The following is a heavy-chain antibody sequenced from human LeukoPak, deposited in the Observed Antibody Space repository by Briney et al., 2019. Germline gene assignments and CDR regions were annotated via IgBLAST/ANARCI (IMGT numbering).Heavy chain of an antibody. CDR3: ARGNSSTACPHFDF. V-gene: IGHV3-7*03. CDR1: GFIFSTYW. D-gene: IGHD2-2*01. Sequence: GGSLTLFCAASGFIFSTYWMNWVRHAPGKGLEWVANIKQDGSEKYYVESVKGRFTISRDNAKNSLYLQMNSLRAEDTAVYYCARGNSSTACPHFDFWGQGTLVTVSS. J-gene: IGHJ4*02. CDR2: IKQDGSEK.